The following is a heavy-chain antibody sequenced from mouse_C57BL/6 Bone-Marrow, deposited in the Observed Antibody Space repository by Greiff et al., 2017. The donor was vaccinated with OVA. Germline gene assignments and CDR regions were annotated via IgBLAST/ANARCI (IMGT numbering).Heavy chain of an antibody. J-gene: IGHJ4*01. CDR3: ARVITTVSMDY. CDR2: ISYDGSN. CDR1: GYSITSGYY. V-gene: IGHV3-6*01. D-gene: IGHD1-1*01. Sequence: EVKLMESGPGLVKPSQSLSLTCSVTGYSITSGYYWNWIRQFPGNKLEWMGYISYDGSNNYNPSLKNRISITRDTSKNQFFLKLNSVTTEDTATYYCARVITTVSMDYWGQGTSVTVSS.